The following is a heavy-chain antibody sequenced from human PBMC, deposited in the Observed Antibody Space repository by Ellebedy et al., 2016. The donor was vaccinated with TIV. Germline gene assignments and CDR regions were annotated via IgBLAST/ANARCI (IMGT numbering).Heavy chain of an antibody. CDR2: IYSGGST. D-gene: IGHD6-25*01. CDR1: GFTFSSYW. J-gene: IGHJ6*02. Sequence: GESLKISXAASGFTFSSYWMSWVRQAPGKGLEWVSVIYSGGSTYYADSVKGRFTISRDNSKNTLYLQMNSLRAEDTAVYYCARSGDYYYYGMDVWGQGTTVTVSS. V-gene: IGHV3-66*01. CDR3: ARSGDYYYYGMDV.